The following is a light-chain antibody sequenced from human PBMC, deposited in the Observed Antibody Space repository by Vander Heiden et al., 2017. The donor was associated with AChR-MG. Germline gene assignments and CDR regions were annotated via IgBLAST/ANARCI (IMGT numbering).Light chain of an antibody. CDR1: QSVSSSY. J-gene: IGKJ1*01. V-gene: IGKV3-20*01. CDR2: GAS. Sequence: ELVLTQSPGTLSLSPGERAILSCRASQSVSSSYLAWYQQKPGQAPRLLIYGASSRATGIPDRFSGSGSGTDFTLTISRLEPEDFAVYYCQQYGRSPWTFGQGTKVEIK. CDR3: QQYGRSPWT.